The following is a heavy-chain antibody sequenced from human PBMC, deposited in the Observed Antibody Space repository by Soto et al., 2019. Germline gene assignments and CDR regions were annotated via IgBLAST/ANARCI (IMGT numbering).Heavy chain of an antibody. V-gene: IGHV3-72*01. J-gene: IGHJ6*02. Sequence: GGSLRLSCAASGFSFSDHYMDWVRQAPGKGLECVGRIRNKADNYITEYAASVKDRFTISRDDSRNSVYLQMSSLKTEDTAVYYCVKVGPYGGNSDHRHGMDVWGQGTTVTVSS. CDR2: IRNKADNYIT. CDR1: GFSFSDHY. CDR3: VKVGPYGGNSDHRHGMDV. D-gene: IGHD4-17*01.